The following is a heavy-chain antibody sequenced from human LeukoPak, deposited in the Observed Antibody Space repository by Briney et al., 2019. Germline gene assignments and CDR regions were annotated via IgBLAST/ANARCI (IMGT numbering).Heavy chain of an antibody. CDR1: GFTFSSYG. CDR2: ISYDGSNK. D-gene: IGHD3-22*01. J-gene: IGHJ4*02. Sequence: GGSLRLSCAASGFTFSSYGMHWVRQAPGKGLEWVAVISYDGSNKYYADSVKGRFTISRDNSKNTLYLQTNSLRAEDTAVYYCAKDLHHYYDSSGPFDYWGQGTLVTVSS. CDR3: AKDLHHYYDSSGPFDY. V-gene: IGHV3-30*18.